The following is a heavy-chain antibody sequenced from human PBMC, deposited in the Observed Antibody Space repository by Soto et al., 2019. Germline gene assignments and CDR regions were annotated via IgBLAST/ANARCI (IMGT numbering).Heavy chain of an antibody. D-gene: IGHD6-13*01. J-gene: IGHJ4*02. CDR2: ISGSGAST. V-gene: IGHV3-23*01. CDR1: GFTFDYYT. Sequence: EAQFLESGGGLGQPGGSLRLSCAASGFTFDYYTMNWGRQAPGKGLEWVSGISGSGASTFYSDSVKVRFNISRDNSKEKVYLQMNSLKVDDTAIYYCAKEGRFGSSRPAGDNWGQGTLVTFSS. CDR3: AKEGRFGSSRPAGDN.